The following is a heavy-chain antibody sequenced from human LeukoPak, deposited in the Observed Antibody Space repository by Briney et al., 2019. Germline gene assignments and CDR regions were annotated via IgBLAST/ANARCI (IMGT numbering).Heavy chain of an antibody. CDR2: IYYKGST. J-gene: IGHJ4*02. Sequence: PSETLSLTCSVSGGSISSSSHYWGWIRQPPGKGLEWIGTIYYKGSTYYNPSLKSRVTISVGTSKNQFFLKLTSVTAADTAVYYCARQGGSGTFYVDYWGQGTLVSVSS. CDR1: GGSISSSSHY. V-gene: IGHV4-39*01. D-gene: IGHD3-10*01. CDR3: ARQGGSGTFYVDY.